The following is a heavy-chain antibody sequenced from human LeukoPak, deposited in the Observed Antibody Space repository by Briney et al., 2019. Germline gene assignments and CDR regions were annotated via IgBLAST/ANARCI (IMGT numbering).Heavy chain of an antibody. CDR2: ISYDGSNK. CDR3: ARDLVRGVIIDGLDY. D-gene: IGHD3-10*01. Sequence: GGSLRLSCAASGFTFSSYAMHWVRQAPGKGLEWVAVISYDGSNKYYADSVKGRFTISRDNSKNTLYLQMNSLRAEDTAVYYCARDLVRGVIIDGLDYWGQGTLVTVSS. V-gene: IGHV3-30-3*01. J-gene: IGHJ4*02. CDR1: GFTFSSYA.